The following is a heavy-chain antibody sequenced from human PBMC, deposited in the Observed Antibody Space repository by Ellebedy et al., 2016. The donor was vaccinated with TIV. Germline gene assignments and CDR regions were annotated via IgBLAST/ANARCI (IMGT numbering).Heavy chain of an antibody. J-gene: IGHJ4*02. CDR2: IKTDGSET. CDR1: GFPFSNFW. CDR3: ARVNRMWFGELLSSDY. Sequence: GESLKTSCAAWGFPFSNFWMSWVRQAPGKGLEWVAHIKTDGSETYYVDSVKGRFTISRENAKNALFLQMDGLRVDDSAVYYCARVNRMWFGELLSSDYWGQGTLVTVSS. V-gene: IGHV3-7*01. D-gene: IGHD3-10*01.